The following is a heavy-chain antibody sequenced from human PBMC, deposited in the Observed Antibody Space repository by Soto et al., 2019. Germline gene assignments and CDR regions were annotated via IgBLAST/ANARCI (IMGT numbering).Heavy chain of an antibody. CDR2: IRSKANSYAT. CDR1: GFTFSGSA. D-gene: IGHD4-4*01. CDR3: TRPHDYSNFYYYYYGMDV. J-gene: IGHJ6*02. V-gene: IGHV3-73*01. Sequence: EVQLVESGGGLVQPGGSLKLSCAASGFTFSGSAMHWVRQASGKGLEWVGRIRSKANSYATAYAASVKGRFTISRDXXKXTXXLQMNSLKTEDTAVYYCTRPHDYSNFYYYYYGMDVWGQGTTVTVSS.